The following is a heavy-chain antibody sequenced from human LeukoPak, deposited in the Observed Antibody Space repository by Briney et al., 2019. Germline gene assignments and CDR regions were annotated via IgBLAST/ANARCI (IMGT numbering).Heavy chain of an antibody. Sequence: PSETLSLTCTVSGGSISSYYWSWIRQPAGKGLEWIGRIYTSGSTNYNPSLKSRVTMSVDTSKNQFSLKLSSVTAADTAVYYCARSKGGVWSGPGQNWFDPWGQGTLVTVSS. D-gene: IGHD3-3*01. V-gene: IGHV4-4*07. CDR1: GGSISSYY. J-gene: IGHJ5*02. CDR3: ARSKGGVWSGPGQNWFDP. CDR2: IYTSGST.